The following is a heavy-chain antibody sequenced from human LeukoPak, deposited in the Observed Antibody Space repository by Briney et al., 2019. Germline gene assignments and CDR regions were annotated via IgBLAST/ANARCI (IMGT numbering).Heavy chain of an antibody. CDR1: GGTFSSYA. J-gene: IGHJ4*02. CDR3: ARDRSITGTTYFDY. D-gene: IGHD1-7*01. Sequence: ASVKVSCKASGGTFSSYAISWVRQAPGQGLEWMGRIIPILGIANYAQKFQGRVTMTTDTSTSTAYMELRSLRSDDTAVYYCARDRSITGTTYFDYWGQGTLVTVSS. V-gene: IGHV1-69*04. CDR2: IIPILGIA.